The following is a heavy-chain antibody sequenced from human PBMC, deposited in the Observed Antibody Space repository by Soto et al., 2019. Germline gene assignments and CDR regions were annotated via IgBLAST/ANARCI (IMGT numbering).Heavy chain of an antibody. J-gene: IGHJ6*02. CDR2: IYYSGSA. CDR1: GGSISSYY. CDR3: ASLLSEYYSYAMDV. Sequence: SETLSLTCTVSGGSISSYYWSWVRQPPGKGLEWIGCIYYSGSAYYNPSLKSRVTISVDTSKNQFSLKLSSVTAADTAVYYCASLLSEYYSYAMDVWGQGTTVTVSS. V-gene: IGHV4-59*01.